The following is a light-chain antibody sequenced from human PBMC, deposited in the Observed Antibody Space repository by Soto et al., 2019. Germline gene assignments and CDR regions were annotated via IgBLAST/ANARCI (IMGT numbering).Light chain of an antibody. CDR2: DNN. Sequence: QSVLTQPPSVSAAPGQKVTISCSGSSSNIGNNYVSWYQQLPGTAPKLLIYDNNKRPSGIPDRFSGSKSGTSATLGITGLQTGDEADYYCGTWDSSLYNYVFGTGTRSPS. CDR1: SSNIGNNY. V-gene: IGLV1-51*01. J-gene: IGLJ1*01. CDR3: GTWDSSLYNYV.